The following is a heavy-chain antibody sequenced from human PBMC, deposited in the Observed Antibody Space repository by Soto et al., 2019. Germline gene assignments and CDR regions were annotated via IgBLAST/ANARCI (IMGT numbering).Heavy chain of an antibody. CDR2: ITPRSLIT. CDR1: GGTFSKFS. CDR3: ATSRWIQLWTADF. J-gene: IGHJ4*02. Sequence: QVQLVQSGAEVKRPGSSVKVSCKTSGGTFSKFSISWLRQAPGHGLEWIGGITPRSLITHYAQKFQGRVKITAEDLTTTSYLEVSSLKFEDPDVYYCATSRWIQLWTADFWDQGTRVTVSS. V-gene: IGHV1-69*01. D-gene: IGHD5-18*01.